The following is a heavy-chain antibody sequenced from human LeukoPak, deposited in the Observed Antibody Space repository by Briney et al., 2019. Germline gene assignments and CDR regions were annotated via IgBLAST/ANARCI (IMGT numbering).Heavy chain of an antibody. Sequence: SETLSLTCTVSGGSISSYYWSWIRQPPGKGLEWSGYIYYSGSTNYNPSLKSRVTISVDTSKNQFSLKLSSVTAADTAVYYCARLFFGTVAAASHGWFDPWGQGTLVTVSS. CDR3: ARLFFGTVAAASHGWFDP. D-gene: IGHD6-13*01. J-gene: IGHJ5*02. V-gene: IGHV4-59*08. CDR1: GGSISSYY. CDR2: IYYSGST.